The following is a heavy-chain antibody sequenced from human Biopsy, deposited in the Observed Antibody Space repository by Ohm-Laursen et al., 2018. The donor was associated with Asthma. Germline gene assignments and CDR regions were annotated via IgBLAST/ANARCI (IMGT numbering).Heavy chain of an antibody. J-gene: IGHJ6*02. CDR3: ARGLLGMDV. V-gene: IGHV7-4-1*02. CDR1: GYTFIGCH. CDR2: INTNTGNP. D-gene: IGHD2-15*01. Sequence: SVKVSCKASGYTFIGCHIHWMRQAPGQGLEWVGRINTNTGNPTYAQGFTGRLVFSLDTSVSTAYLQISSLKADDTAVYYCARGLLGMDVWGQGTTVTVSS.